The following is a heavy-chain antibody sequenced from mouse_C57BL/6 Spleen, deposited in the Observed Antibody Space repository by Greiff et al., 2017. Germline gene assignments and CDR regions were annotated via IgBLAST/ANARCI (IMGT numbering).Heavy chain of an antibody. V-gene: IGHV1-82*01. CDR2: IYPGDGDT. CDR3: AREGETAQTDY. J-gene: IGHJ2*01. Sequence: QVQLQQSGPELVKPGASVKISCKASGYAFSSSWMNWVKQRPGKGLEWIGRIYPGDGDTNYNGKFKGKATLTADKSSSTAYMQLSSLTSEDSSVYVCAREGETAQTDYWGQGTTLTVSS. D-gene: IGHD3-2*02. CDR1: GYAFSSSW.